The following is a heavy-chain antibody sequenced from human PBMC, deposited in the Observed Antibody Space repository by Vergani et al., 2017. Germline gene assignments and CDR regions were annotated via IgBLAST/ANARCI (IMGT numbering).Heavy chain of an antibody. V-gene: IGHV4-59*01. J-gene: IGHJ4*02. D-gene: IGHD3-22*01. CDR3: ARDPRYYYDSSGYSDY. CDR1: GGSISSYY. CDR2: IYYSGST. Sequence: QVQLQESGPGLVKPSETLSLTCTVSGGSISSYYWSWIRQPPGKGLEWIGYIYYSGSTNYNPSLKSRVTISVDTSKNQFSLKLSSVTAADTAVYYCARDPRYYYDSSGYSDYWGQGTLVTVSS.